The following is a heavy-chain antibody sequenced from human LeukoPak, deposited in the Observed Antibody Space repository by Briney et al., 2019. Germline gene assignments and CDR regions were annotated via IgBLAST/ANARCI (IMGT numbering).Heavy chain of an antibody. D-gene: IGHD2-15*01. V-gene: IGHV1-18*01. CDR2: ISAYNGNT. J-gene: IGHJ6*02. Sequence: ASVTVSCKASGYTFTNYGISWVRQAPGQGLEWMGWISAYNGNTNYAQKLQGRVTMTTDTSTSTAYMELRSLRSDDTAVYYCARAYCSGGSCYFYYYYGMDVWGQGTTVTVSS. CDR1: GYTFTNYG. CDR3: ARAYCSGGSCYFYYYYGMDV.